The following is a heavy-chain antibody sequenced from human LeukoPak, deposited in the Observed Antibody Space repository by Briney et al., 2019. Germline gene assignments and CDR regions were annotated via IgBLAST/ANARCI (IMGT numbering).Heavy chain of an antibody. CDR2: IYYSGST. D-gene: IGHD3-10*01. Sequence: GSLRLSCAASGFTFSSYAMSWIRQPPGKGLEWIGSIYYSGSTYYNPSLKSRVTISVDTSKNQFSLKLSSVTAADTAVYYCARLRVTMVRGENNWFDPWGQGTLATVSS. CDR3: ARLRVTMVRGENNWFDP. V-gene: IGHV4-39*01. J-gene: IGHJ5*02. CDR1: GFTFSSYA.